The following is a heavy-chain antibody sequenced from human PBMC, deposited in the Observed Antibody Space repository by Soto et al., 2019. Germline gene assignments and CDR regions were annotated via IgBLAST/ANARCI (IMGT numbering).Heavy chain of an antibody. D-gene: IGHD3-3*02. CDR1: GGSISSSSYY. CDR2: IYYSGST. V-gene: IGHV4-39*01. CDR3: ARRHFWSGYKGFYYFDY. J-gene: IGHJ4*02. Sequence: SETLSLTCTVSGGSISSSSYYWGWIRQPPGKGLEWIGSIYYSGSTYYNPSLKSRVTISVDTSKNQFSLKLSSVTAADTAVYYCARRHFWSGYKGFYYFDYWGQGTLVTVSS.